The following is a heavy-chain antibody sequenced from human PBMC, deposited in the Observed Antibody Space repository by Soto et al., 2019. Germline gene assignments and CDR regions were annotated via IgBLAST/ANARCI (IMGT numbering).Heavy chain of an antibody. D-gene: IGHD3-10*01. CDR2: IMPIFGTP. CDR1: GGTFDSHV. V-gene: IGHV1-69*13. CDR3: ARVHSSGIFYFVDP. J-gene: IGHJ5*02. Sequence: SVKVSCKASGGTFDSHVISWLRQAPGQGLEWMGGIMPIFGTPNYAQKFRGRVTISADESTSTAYLELSSLTSDDTAVYYCARVHSSGIFYFVDPWGQGTLVTVSS.